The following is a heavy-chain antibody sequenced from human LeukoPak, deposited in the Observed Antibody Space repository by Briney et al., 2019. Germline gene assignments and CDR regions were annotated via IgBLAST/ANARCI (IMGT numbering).Heavy chain of an antibody. D-gene: IGHD5-18*01. J-gene: IGHJ5*02. CDR1: GFTFSSYS. V-gene: IGHV3-21*01. CDR3: AGGFWDTAMGLFDP. CDR2: ISSSSSYI. Sequence: PGGSLRLSCAASGFTFSSYSMNWVRQAPGKGLEWVSSISSSSSYIYYADSVKGRFTISRDNAKNSLYLQMNSLRAEDTAVYYCAGGFWDTAMGLFDPWGQGTLVTVSS.